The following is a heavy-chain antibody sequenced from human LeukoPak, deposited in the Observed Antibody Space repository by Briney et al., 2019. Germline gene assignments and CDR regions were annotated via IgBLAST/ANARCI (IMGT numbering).Heavy chain of an antibody. CDR1: GGTFSSYA. CDR3: ARGSGYSYGPPRDAFDI. J-gene: IGHJ3*02. CDR2: IIPIFGTA. Sequence: SVKVSCKASGGTFSSYAISWVRQAPGQGLEWMGRIIPIFGTANYAQKFQGRVTITTDESTSTAYMELSSLRSEDTAVYYCARGSGYSYGPPRDAFDIWGQGTMVTVSS. D-gene: IGHD5-18*01. V-gene: IGHV1-69*05.